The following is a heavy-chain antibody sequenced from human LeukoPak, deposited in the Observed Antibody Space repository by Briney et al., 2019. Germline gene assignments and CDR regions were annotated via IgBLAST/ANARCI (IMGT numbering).Heavy chain of an antibody. CDR1: GFTFDDYA. J-gene: IGHJ4*02. CDR2: ISWNSGSI. V-gene: IGHV3-9*01. D-gene: IGHD2-2*01. Sequence: PGRSLRLSCAASGFTFDDYAMHWVRQAPGKGLERVSGISWNSGSIGYADSVKGRFTISRDNAKNSLYLQMNSLRAEDTALYYCAKDILRESYALDYWGQGTLVTVSS. CDR3: AKDILRESYALDY.